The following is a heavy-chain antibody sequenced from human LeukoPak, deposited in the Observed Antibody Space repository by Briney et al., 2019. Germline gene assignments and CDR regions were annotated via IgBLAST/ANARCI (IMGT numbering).Heavy chain of an antibody. D-gene: IGHD3-22*01. CDR2: IIPIFGTA. CDR3: AAPPPYYYDSSGYYYDY. J-gene: IGHJ4*02. V-gene: IGHV1-69*13. CDR1: GGTFSSYA. Sequence: SVKVSCKASGGTFSSYAISRVRQAPGQGLEWMGGIIPIFGTANYAQKFQGRVTITADESTSTAYMELSSLRSEDTAVYYCAAPPPYYYDSSGYYYDYWGQGTLVTVSS.